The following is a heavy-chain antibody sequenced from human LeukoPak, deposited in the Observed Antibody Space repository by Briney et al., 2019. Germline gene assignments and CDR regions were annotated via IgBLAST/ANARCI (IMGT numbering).Heavy chain of an antibody. CDR2: ISSSSSSI. V-gene: IGHV3-21*01. CDR1: GFSFSAYS. Sequence: GGSLRLSCEASGFSFSAYSMNWVRQAPGKGLEWVSSISSSSSSIHYADSVKGRFTISRDNAKNSLYLQMNSLRAEDTAVYYCARDSGSQQTFGGDYWGQGTLVTVSS. D-gene: IGHD6-25*01. J-gene: IGHJ4*02. CDR3: ARDSGSQQTFGGDY.